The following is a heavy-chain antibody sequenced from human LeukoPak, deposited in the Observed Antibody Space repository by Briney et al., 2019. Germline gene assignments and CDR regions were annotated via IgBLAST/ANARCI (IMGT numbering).Heavy chain of an antibody. CDR3: ARDRGYSYGYFDY. D-gene: IGHD5-18*01. CDR1: GFTFSSYW. CDR2: INSNGSST. J-gene: IGHJ4*02. Sequence: SGGSLRLSCAASGFTFSSYWMHWVRQAPGKGLVWVSRINSNGSSTSYADSVKGRFTISRDNSKNTLYLQMNSLRAEDTAVYYCARDRGYSYGYFDYWGQGTLVTVSS. V-gene: IGHV3-74*01.